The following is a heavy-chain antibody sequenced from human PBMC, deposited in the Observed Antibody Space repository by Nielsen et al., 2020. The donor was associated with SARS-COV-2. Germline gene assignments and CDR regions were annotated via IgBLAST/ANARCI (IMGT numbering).Heavy chain of an antibody. V-gene: IGHV4-39*01. CDR2: IYYSGST. CDR3: ARLGYYDSSGYSDY. D-gene: IGHD3-22*01. Sequence: SETLSLTCTVSGGSISSSSYYWGWIRQPPGKGLEWIGSIYYSGSTYYNPSLKSRVTISVDTSKNQFPLKLSSVTAADTAVYYCARLGYYDSSGYSDYWGQGTLVTVSS. CDR1: GGSISSSSYY. J-gene: IGHJ4*02.